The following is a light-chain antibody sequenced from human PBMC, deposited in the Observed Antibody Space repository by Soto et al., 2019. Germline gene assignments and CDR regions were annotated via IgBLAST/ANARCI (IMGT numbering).Light chain of an antibody. Sequence: QTVVTQEPSFSVSPGRTVTLTCGLSSGSVSTSYYPSWYQQTPGQAPRTLISNTNTRSSGVPDRFSGSILGNKAALTITGVQADDEADYYCVLYMGSGISVFGGGTKLTVL. J-gene: IGLJ3*02. CDR1: SGSVSTSYY. CDR2: NTN. V-gene: IGLV8-61*01. CDR3: VLYMGSGISV.